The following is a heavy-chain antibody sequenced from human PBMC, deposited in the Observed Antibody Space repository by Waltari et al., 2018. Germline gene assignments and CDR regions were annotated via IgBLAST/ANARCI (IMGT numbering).Heavy chain of an antibody. J-gene: IGHJ3*02. CDR2: INHSGST. D-gene: IGHD5-18*01. Sequence: QVQLQQWGAGLLKPSETLSLTCAVYGGSFSGYYWSWIRQPPGKGLEWIGEINHSGSTNYNPSLKSRVTISVDTSKNQFSLKLSSVTAADTAVYYCARGVDTAMVSAFDIWGQGTMVTVSS. V-gene: IGHV4-34*01. CDR1: GGSFSGYY. CDR3: ARGVDTAMVSAFDI.